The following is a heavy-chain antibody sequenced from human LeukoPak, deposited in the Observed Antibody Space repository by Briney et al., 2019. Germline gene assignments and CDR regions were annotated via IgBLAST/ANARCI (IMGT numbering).Heavy chain of an antibody. J-gene: IGHJ6*03. CDR2: TNQDGSDK. Sequence: GGSLRLSCAAAGFTFRSHWMSWIRQAPGKGLEWVANTNQDGSDKQYVDSVKGRFTISRDNAKNSLYLQMNSLRAEDTAVYYCAKDLPALNYYYYMDVWGKGTTVTVSS. CDR1: GFTFRSHW. CDR3: AKDLPALNYYYYMDV. V-gene: IGHV3-7*03.